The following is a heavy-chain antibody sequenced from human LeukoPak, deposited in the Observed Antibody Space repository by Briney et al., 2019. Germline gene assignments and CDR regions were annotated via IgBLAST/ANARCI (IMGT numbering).Heavy chain of an antibody. CDR1: GYSFTNYW. V-gene: IGHV5-51*01. Sequence: GESLKISCKGSGYSFTNYWIGRVRQMSGKGLEWMGIIYPGDSDTTYSPSFQGQVTISADKSISTAYLQWNSLKASDTAMYYCVRNLTVWGQGTLVTVSS. CDR2: IYPGDSDT. CDR3: VRNLTV. J-gene: IGHJ4*02. D-gene: IGHD1-20*01.